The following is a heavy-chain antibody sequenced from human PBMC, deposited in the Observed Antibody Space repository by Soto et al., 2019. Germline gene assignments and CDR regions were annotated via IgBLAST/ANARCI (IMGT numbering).Heavy chain of an antibody. J-gene: IGHJ4*02. V-gene: IGHV4-34*01. CDR3: ARRNYGDYFDY. D-gene: IGHD4-17*01. Sequence: QVQLQQWGAGLLKPSETLSLTCAVYGGSFSGYYWSWIRQPPGKGLEWIGEINHSGSTNYNPSLKSRVTISVDTSKNQFSLKLSSVTAADTAVYYCARRNYGDYFDYWGQGTLVTVSS. CDR2: INHSGST. CDR1: GGSFSGYY.